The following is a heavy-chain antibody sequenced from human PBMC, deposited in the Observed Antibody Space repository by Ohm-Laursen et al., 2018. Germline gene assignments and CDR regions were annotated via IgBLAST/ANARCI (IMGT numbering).Heavy chain of an antibody. D-gene: IGHD3-3*01. V-gene: IGHV3-9*01. J-gene: IGHJ6*02. Sequence: SLRLSCAASGFIFDEYAMYWVRQGPGKGLEWVSGISWNSGVIAYADSVKGRFTISRDNAKNSLYLQMDSLRAEDTALYYCAKGGVDISFYFAMDVWGQGTTVTVSS. CDR2: ISWNSGVI. CDR3: AKGGVDISFYFAMDV. CDR1: GFIFDEYA.